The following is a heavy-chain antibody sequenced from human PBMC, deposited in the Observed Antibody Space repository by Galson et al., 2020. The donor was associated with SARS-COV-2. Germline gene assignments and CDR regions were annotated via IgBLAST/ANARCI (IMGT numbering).Heavy chain of an antibody. CDR2: ISYDGSNK. V-gene: IGHV3-30*04. CDR1: GFTFSSYA. CDR3: ARGYYDFWSGYFGEDWFDP. Sequence: SCAASGFTFSSYAMHWVRQAQGKGLEWEAVISYDGSNKYYADSVKGRFTISRDNSKNTLYLQMNSLRAEDTAVYYCARGYYDFWSGYFGEDWFDPWGQGTLVTVSS. J-gene: IGHJ5*02. D-gene: IGHD3-3*01.